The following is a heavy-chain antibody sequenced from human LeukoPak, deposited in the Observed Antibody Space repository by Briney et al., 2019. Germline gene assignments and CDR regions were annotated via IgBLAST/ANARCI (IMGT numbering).Heavy chain of an antibody. D-gene: IGHD6-13*01. Sequence: ASVKVSCKVSGYTLTELSMHWVRQAPGKGLEWMGGFDPEDGETIYAQKFQGRVTITTDESTSTAYMELSSLRSEDTAVYYCARGGTAGHFDYWGQGTLVTVS. CDR2: FDPEDGET. V-gene: IGHV1-24*01. CDR3: ARGGTAGHFDY. CDR1: GYTLTELS. J-gene: IGHJ4*02.